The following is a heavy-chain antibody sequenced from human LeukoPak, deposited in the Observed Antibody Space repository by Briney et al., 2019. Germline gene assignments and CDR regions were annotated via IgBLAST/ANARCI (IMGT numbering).Heavy chain of an antibody. CDR1: GFTFSSYS. D-gene: IGHD5-24*01. J-gene: IGHJ5*02. CDR2: ISSSSSYI. CDR3: ARGGGGSRDGYNLVP. Sequence: PGGSLRLSCAASGFTFSSYSMNWVRQAPGKGLEWVSSISSSSSYIYYADSVKGRFTISRDNAKNSLYLQMNSLRAEDTAVYYCARGGGGSRDGYNLVPWGQGTLVTVSS. V-gene: IGHV3-21*01.